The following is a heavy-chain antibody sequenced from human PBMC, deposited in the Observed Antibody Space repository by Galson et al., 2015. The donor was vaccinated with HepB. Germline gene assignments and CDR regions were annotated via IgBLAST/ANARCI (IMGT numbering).Heavy chain of an antibody. CDR2: IIPIFGTA. CDR1: GGTFSSYA. D-gene: IGHD3-10*01. CDR3: ARDGAPYYGSGSYHWLDY. Sequence: SVKVSCKASGGTFSSYAISWVRQAPGQGLEWMGGIIPIFGTANYAQKFQGRVTITADESTSTAYMELSSLRSEDTAVYYCARDGAPYYGSGSYHWLDYWGQGTLVTVSS. J-gene: IGHJ4*02. V-gene: IGHV1-69*13.